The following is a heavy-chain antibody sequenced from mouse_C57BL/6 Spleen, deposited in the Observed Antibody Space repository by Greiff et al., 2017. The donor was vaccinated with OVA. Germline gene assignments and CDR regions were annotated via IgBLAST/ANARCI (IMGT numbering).Heavy chain of an antibody. CDR1: GYSITSDY. V-gene: IGHV3-8*01. J-gene: IGHJ2*01. CDR3: TSYDYDGGYIDY. Sequence: EVQLQESGPGLAKPSQTLSLTCSVTGYSITSDYWNWIRKYPWNKLEYIGYISYSGSTYYNPSLKSRISITRDTSKNQYYLQLTSVTTEDTATYYSTSYDYDGGYIDYRDKGNTLAVCS. CDR2: ISYSGST. D-gene: IGHD2-4*01.